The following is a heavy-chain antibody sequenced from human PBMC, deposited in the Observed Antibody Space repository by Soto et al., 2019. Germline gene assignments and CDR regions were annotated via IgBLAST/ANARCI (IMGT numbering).Heavy chain of an antibody. CDR2: IYHTGRT. Sequence: SETLSLTCNVSGASISSDDYYWTWIRQPPGKGLEWIGYIYHTGRTSYDPALRSRLTISIDRSKNQFSLTLSSVSAADTALYFCARDQSSSPDFFDYWGQGPLVTVSS. CDR1: GASISSDDYY. CDR3: ARDQSSSPDFFDY. D-gene: IGHD6-6*01. V-gene: IGHV4-30-4*01. J-gene: IGHJ4*02.